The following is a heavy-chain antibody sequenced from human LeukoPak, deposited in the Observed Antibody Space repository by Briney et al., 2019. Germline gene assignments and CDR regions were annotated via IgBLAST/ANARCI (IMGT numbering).Heavy chain of an antibody. CDR2: ISGRGGST. D-gene: IGHD3-10*01. J-gene: IGHJ4*02. CDR1: GFTFSSYA. CDR3: AKEEYDYGSGSYYHY. Sequence: PGGSLRLSCAASGFTFSSYAMSWVRQAPGKGLEWVSAISGRGGSTYYADSVKGRFTISRANSKNTLYLQMNSLRAEDTAVYYCAKEEYDYGSGSYYHYWGQGTLVTVSS. V-gene: IGHV3-23*01.